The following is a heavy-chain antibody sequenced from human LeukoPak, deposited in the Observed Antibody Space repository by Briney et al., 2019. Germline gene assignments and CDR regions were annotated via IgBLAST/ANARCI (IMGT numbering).Heavy chain of an antibody. CDR1: GYTFTSYG. D-gene: IGHD3-22*01. V-gene: IGHV1-18*01. Sequence: ASVKVSCKASGYTFTSYGISWVRQAPGQGLEWMGWISAYNGNTNYAQKLQGRVTMTTDTSTSTAYMELRSLRSDDTAVYYCARGVYYYDSSGYYDYFDYWGQGTLVTVSS. J-gene: IGHJ4*02. CDR2: ISAYNGNT. CDR3: ARGVYYYDSSGYYDYFDY.